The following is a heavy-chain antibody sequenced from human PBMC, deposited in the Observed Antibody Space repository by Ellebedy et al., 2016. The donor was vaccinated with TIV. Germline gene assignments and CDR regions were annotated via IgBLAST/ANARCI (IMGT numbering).Heavy chain of an antibody. CDR3: ARDLRITARDYYLDY. D-gene: IGHD6-6*01. Sequence: SLRLSCAASGFTFDDYAMHWVRQAPGKGLEWVSGISWNSGTTDYADFVKGRFTISRDNAKNSLYLQMNRLRADDTAFYYCARDLRITARDYYLDYWGQGTLVTVSS. V-gene: IGHV3-9*01. CDR1: GFTFDDYA. CDR2: ISWNSGTT. J-gene: IGHJ4*02.